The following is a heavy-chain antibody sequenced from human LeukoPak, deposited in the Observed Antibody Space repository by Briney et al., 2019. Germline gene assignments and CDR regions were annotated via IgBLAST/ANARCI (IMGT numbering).Heavy chain of an antibody. CDR1: GFTFSSYT. CDR3: ARDPGSSSYADY. V-gene: IGHV3-21*01. D-gene: IGHD6-13*01. CDR2: ISSSSYI. J-gene: IGHJ4*02. Sequence: GGSLRLSRAASGFTFSSYTMNWVRQAPGKGLEWVSSISSSSYIYYADSVKGRFTISRDNAKNSLYLQMNSLRAEDTAVYYCARDPGSSSYADYWGQGTMVTVSS.